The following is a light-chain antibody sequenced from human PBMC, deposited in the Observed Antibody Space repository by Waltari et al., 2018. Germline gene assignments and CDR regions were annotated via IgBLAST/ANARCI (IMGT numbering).Light chain of an antibody. CDR2: EVS. V-gene: IGLV2-8*01. CDR3: NSYAGSNIYV. CDR1: SRDVGGYNY. Sequence: QSALTQPPSASGSPGQSVTISCTGTSRDVGGYNYVCWYQHHPGQAPKLMISEVSNRPSGVPDRFSAAKSGTTASLTVSGLQAEYEADYYCNSYAGSNIYVFGGGTKLTVL. J-gene: IGLJ2*01.